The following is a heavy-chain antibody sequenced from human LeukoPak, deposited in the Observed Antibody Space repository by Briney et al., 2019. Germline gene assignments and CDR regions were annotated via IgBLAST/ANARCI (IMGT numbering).Heavy chain of an antibody. J-gene: IGHJ4*02. D-gene: IGHD3-10*01. CDR1: GGSISSSGYY. CDR3: ARGRPYYYGSGSTDY. V-gene: IGHV4-31*03. Sequence: SETLSLTCTVSGGSISSSGYYWSWIRQHPGKGLEWIGYIYYSGSTYYNPSLKSRVTISVDTSKNQFSLKVSSVTAADTAVYYCARGRPYYYGSGSTDYWGQGTLVTVSS. CDR2: IYYSGST.